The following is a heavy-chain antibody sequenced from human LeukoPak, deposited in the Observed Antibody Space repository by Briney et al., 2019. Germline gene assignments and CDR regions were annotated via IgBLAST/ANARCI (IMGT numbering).Heavy chain of an antibody. CDR2: ISSSSSYI. CDR1: GFTFSSYS. CDR3: ARVHSWNYMDV. V-gene: IGHV3-21*01. D-gene: IGHD1-20*01. J-gene: IGHJ6*03. Sequence: GGSLRLSCAASGFTFSSYSMDWVRQAPGKGLEWVSSISSSSSYIYYADSVKGRFTISRDNAKNSLYLQMNSLRAEDTAVYYCARVHSWNYMDVWGKGTTVTVSS.